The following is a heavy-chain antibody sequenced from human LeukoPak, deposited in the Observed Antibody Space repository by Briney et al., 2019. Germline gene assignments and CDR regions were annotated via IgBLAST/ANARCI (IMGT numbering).Heavy chain of an antibody. CDR3: ARGKSRASHIDY. J-gene: IGHJ4*02. CDR2: IYHSEST. CDR1: SYSISSGYY. Sequence: SETLSLTCIVSSYSISSGYYWGCVRQPPGKALEGIGSIYHSESTYYNPSLKSRVTISIDTSKKQLLLKLSPLTAPGTPLYFLARGKSRASHIDYWGQGTLVTVSS. V-gene: IGHV4-38-2*02.